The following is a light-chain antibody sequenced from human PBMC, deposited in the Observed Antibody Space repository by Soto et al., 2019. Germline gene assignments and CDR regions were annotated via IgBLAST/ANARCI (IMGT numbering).Light chain of an antibody. Sequence: ERIKTQSPATLSVSPGERASLSCRASQSVSSNLAWYQQKPGQAPRLLIYAASTRATGISTRFSGSGSGTEFTLTISSLQSEDFASYSCQRYTEWTPWKFGHRTRVDI. CDR3: QRYTEWTPWK. V-gene: IGKV3-15*01. J-gene: IGKJ1*01. CDR2: AAS. CDR1: QSVSSN.